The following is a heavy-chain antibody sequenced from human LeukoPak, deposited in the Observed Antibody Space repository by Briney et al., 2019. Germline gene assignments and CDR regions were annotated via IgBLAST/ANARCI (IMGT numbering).Heavy chain of an antibody. CDR1: GFPVSSKY. CDR2: IYSGGST. CDR3: ARGVYRSSWLD. Sequence: PGGSLRLSCAASGFPVSSKYMRRVRQAPAKGVGWVSVIYSGGSTYYADSVKGRFTISRHNSKNTLYLQMNSLRAEDTAVYYCARGVYRSSWLDWGQGTLVTVSS. J-gene: IGHJ4*02. D-gene: IGHD6-13*01. V-gene: IGHV3-53*04.